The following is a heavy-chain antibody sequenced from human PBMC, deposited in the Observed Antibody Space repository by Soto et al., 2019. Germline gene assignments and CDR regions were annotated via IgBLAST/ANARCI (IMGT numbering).Heavy chain of an antibody. Sequence: GGSLRLSCAASGFTFSSYSMNWVRQAPGKGLEWVSSISSSSSYIYYADSVKGRFTISRDNAKNSLYLQMNSLRAEDTAVYYCARDPDYGDGTDYYYYYMDVWGKGTTVTVSS. CDR2: ISSSSSYI. D-gene: IGHD4-17*01. CDR3: ARDPDYGDGTDYYYYYMDV. V-gene: IGHV3-21*01. CDR1: GFTFSSYS. J-gene: IGHJ6*03.